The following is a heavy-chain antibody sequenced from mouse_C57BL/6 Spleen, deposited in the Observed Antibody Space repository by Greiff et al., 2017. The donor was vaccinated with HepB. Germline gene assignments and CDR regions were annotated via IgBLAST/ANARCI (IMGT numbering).Heavy chain of an antibody. V-gene: IGHV5-9-1*02. D-gene: IGHD3-2*02. CDR1: GFTFSSYA. CDR3: TREGGQLRLNTAWFAY. J-gene: IGHJ3*01. Sequence: EVQVVESGEGLVKPGGSLKLSCAASGFTFSSYAMSWVRQTPEKRLEWVAYISSGGDYIYYADTVKGRFTISRDNARNTLYQQMSSLKSEDTAMYYCTREGGQLRLNTAWFAYWGQGTLVTVSA. CDR2: ISSGGDYI.